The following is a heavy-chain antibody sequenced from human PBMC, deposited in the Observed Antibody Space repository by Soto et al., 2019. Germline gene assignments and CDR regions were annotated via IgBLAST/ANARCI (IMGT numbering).Heavy chain of an antibody. CDR2: IKSDGTSA. J-gene: IGHJ4*02. CDR1: GFTISSCW. D-gene: IGHD2-15*01. V-gene: IGHV3-74*01. CDR3: ATAKLLLPWLFDY. Sequence: PGESLRLSCAASGFTISSCWLHWVRQAPGRGLVWVSRIKSDGTSAYYADSVKGRFTISRDNAKNTLFLQMNSLRAEDTAVYYCATAKLLLPWLFDYWGQGTLVTVSS.